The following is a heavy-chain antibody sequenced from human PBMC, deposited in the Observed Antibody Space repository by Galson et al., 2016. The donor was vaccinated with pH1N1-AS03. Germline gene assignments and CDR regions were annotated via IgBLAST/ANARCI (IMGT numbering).Heavy chain of an antibody. CDR1: GGTFSSYA. CDR3: ARDANYDFWSGHDAFDI. D-gene: IGHD3-3*01. Sequence: SVKVSCKASGGTFSSYAISWVRQAPGQGLEWMGGIIAMFGTANYAQKVQGRVTFTADKSTSTAYMELSSLRSEDTAVYYCARDANYDFWSGHDAFDIWGQGTMVTVSS. V-gene: IGHV1-69*06. CDR2: IIAMFGTA. J-gene: IGHJ3*02.